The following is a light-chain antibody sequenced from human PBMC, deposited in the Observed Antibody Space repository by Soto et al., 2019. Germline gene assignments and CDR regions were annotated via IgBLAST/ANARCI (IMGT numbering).Light chain of an antibody. V-gene: IGLV2-14*01. Sequence: QSALTQPASVSGSPGQSITISCTGTNSDVGAYNYVSWYQQHPGKAPKLMIYDVSYRPSGISDRFSGSKSGNTAYLIISGLQAEDEAGYYCGSYTSSSTVLFGGGTKLTVL. CDR1: NSDVGAYNY. CDR2: DVS. CDR3: GSYTSSSTVL. J-gene: IGLJ2*01.